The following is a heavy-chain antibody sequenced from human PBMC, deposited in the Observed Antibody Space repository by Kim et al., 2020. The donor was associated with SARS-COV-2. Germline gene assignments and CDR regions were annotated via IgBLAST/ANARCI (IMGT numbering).Heavy chain of an antibody. J-gene: IGHJ4*02. V-gene: IGHV3-7*01. Sequence: EGSGNYYVASVKGRFTISRDNAKNSLYLHMNRLRAEDTAVYSCARNRIDYWGQGTLVTVSS. CDR2: EGSGN. CDR3: ARNRIDY.